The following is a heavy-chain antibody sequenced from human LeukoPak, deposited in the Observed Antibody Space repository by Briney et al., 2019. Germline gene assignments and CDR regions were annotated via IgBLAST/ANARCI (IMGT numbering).Heavy chain of an antibody. CDR1: GFTFDDCT. CDR2: ISWDGGRK. D-gene: IGHD6-13*01. CDR3: AKDVGAAADPYHFDY. J-gene: IGHJ4*01. V-gene: IGHV3-43*01. Sequence: GGSLRLSCAASGFTFDDCTMHWVRQAPGKGLEWVSLISWDGGRKHYADSVKGRFTISRDNSKNSLYLQMNSLRSEDTALYYCAKDVGAAADPYHFDYWGQGTLVTVSS.